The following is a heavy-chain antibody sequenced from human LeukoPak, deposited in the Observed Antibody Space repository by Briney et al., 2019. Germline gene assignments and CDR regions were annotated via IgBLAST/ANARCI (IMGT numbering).Heavy chain of an antibody. V-gene: IGHV4-59*01. Sequence: SETLSLTCTVSGGSISSYYWSWIRQPPGKGLEWIGHIYYSGSTNYNPSLKSRVSISVDTSKNQFSLKLSSVTGADTAVYYCAREVRRWTGYALYYFDYWGQEPWSPSPQ. CDR3: AREVRRWTGYALYYFDY. D-gene: IGHD3/OR15-3a*01. CDR1: GGSISSYY. J-gene: IGHJ4*01. CDR2: IYYSGST.